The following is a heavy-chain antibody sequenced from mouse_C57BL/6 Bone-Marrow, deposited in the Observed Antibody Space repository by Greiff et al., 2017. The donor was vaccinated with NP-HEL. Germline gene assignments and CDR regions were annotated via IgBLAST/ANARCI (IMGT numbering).Heavy chain of an antibody. CDR3: ARGRDGYDGD. D-gene: IGHD2-2*01. CDR1: GYTFTSYW. J-gene: IGHJ2*01. CDR2: IYPGSGST. Sequence: QVQLQQPGAELVKPGASVKMSCKASGYTFTSYWIPWVKQRPGQGLEWIGDIYPGSGSTNYNEKFKSKATLTVDTSSSTAYMQLSSLTSEASAVYYCARGRDGYDGDWGQGTTLTVSS. V-gene: IGHV1-55*01.